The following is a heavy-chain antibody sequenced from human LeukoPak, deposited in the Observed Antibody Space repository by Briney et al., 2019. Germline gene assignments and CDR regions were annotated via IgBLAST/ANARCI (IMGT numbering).Heavy chain of an antibody. Sequence: SETLSLTCTVSGGSISSYYWSWIRQPPGKGLEWIGYICYSGSTNYNPSLKSRVTISVDTSKNQFSLKLNSVTAADTAVYYCARRDPSNYYYYYMDVWGKGTTVTVSS. J-gene: IGHJ6*03. CDR1: GGSISSYY. CDR3: ARRDPSNYYYYYMDV. CDR2: ICYSGST. V-gene: IGHV4-59*08. D-gene: IGHD4-11*01.